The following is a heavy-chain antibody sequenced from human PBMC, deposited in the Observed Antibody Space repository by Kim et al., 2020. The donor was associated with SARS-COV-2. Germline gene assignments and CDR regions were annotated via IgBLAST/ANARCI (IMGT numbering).Heavy chain of an antibody. CDR2: ISISGSNQ. D-gene: IGHD6-6*01. V-gene: IGHV3-23*01. CDR1: GFTFSNYA. CDR3: AKDSAPWATDTSSSDV. J-gene: IGHJ6*02. Sequence: GGSLRLSCAASGFTFSNYAMNWVRQAPGKGLEWVSHISISGSNQYYADSVKGRFTISRDNSKNTLSLHMSSLRAEDTAVYYCAKDSAPWATDTSSSDVWGQGTTVTVSS.